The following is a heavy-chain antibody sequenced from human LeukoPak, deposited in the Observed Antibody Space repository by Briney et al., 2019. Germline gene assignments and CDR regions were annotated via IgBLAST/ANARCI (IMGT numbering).Heavy chain of an antibody. Sequence: GGSLRLSCAASGFTFSRYAMSWVRQAPGKGLEWVSAISGSVGSTYYADSVKGRFTISRDNSKNTLYLQMNSLRAEDTAVYYCAKASGTYCSGGSCVYNWFDPWGQGTLVTVSS. CDR3: AKASGTYCSGGSCVYNWFDP. CDR2: ISGSVGST. J-gene: IGHJ5*02. D-gene: IGHD2-15*01. V-gene: IGHV3-23*01. CDR1: GFTFSRYA.